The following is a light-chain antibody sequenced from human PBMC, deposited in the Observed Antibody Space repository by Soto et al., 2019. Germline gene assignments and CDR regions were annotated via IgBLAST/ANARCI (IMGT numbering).Light chain of an antibody. CDR3: QSYDNNVSGWV. J-gene: IGLJ3*02. Sequence: QSVLTQSPSVSGAPGERVTISCTGGSSNIGAGYDIHWYQQLPGTAPKLLIYADYERPSGVPDRFSGSKSGASAALVITGLRADDEADYYCQSYDNNVSGWVFGGGTKLTVL. CDR1: SSNIGAGYD. CDR2: ADY. V-gene: IGLV1-40*01.